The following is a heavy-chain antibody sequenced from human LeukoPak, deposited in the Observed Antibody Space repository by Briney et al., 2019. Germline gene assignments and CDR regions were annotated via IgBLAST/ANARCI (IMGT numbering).Heavy chain of an antibody. J-gene: IGHJ4*02. D-gene: IGHD3-3*01. CDR1: GFTFSTYA. CDR2: ISASGTGT. Sequence: PGGSLRLSCAASGFTFSTYAMSWVRQAPGKGLEWVSSISASGTGTYYADSVKGRFTISRDNSKNTLYLQMNSLRAEDTAVYYCAKDRYYDFWSGYYPEGGFDYWGQGTLVTVSS. CDR3: AKDRYYDFWSGYYPEGGFDY. V-gene: IGHV3-23*01.